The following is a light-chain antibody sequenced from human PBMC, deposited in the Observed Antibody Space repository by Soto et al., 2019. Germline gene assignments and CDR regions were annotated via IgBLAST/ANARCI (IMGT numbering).Light chain of an antibody. CDR2: DTS. CDR1: TGAVTSGHY. Sequence: QAVVTQEPSLTVSPGGTVTLTCGSSTGAVTSGHYPYWFQQKPGQAPRTLIYDTSNKHSWTPARFSGSLLGGKAALTLSGAQPEDEVEYYCLLSYSGALYVFGTGTKVTVL. V-gene: IGLV7-46*01. J-gene: IGLJ1*01. CDR3: LLSYSGALYV.